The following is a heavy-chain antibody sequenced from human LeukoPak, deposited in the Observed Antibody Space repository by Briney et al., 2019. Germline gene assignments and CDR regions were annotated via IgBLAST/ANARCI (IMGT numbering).Heavy chain of an antibody. J-gene: IGHJ4*02. Sequence: SVKVSCKASGGTFSSYAISWVRQAPGQGLEWMGGIIPIFGTANYAQKFQGRVTITTDESTSTAYMELSSLRSEDTAVYYCARGYAFTVRFDYWGQGTLVTVSS. CDR1: GGTFSSYA. CDR2: IIPIFGTA. D-gene: IGHD3-10*01. V-gene: IGHV1-69*05. CDR3: ARGYAFTVRFDY.